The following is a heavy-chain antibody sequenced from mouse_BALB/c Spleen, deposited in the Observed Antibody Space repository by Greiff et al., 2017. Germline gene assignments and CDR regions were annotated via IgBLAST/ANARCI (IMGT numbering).Heavy chain of an antibody. Sequence: QVQLKQSGAELVRPGSSVKISCKASGYAFSSYWMNWVKQRPGQGLEWIGQIYPGDGDTNYNGKFKGKATLTADKSSSTAYMQLSSLTSEDSAVYFCARTGGNYAFDYWGQGTTLTVSS. V-gene: IGHV1-80*01. J-gene: IGHJ2*01. D-gene: IGHD2-1*01. CDR1: GYAFSSYW. CDR2: IYPGDGDT. CDR3: ARTGGNYAFDY.